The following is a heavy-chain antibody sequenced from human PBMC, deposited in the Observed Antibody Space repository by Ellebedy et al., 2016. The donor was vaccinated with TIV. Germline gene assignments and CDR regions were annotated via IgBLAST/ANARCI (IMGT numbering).Heavy chain of an antibody. Sequence: GESLKISCAASELTVSGNYMSWVRQAPGKGLEWVSVIFIDGTTYYADSVKGRFTISRDNSKNTLYIHMNSLRAEDTAVYYCVRETFNDVDLKLWGVLDMWGQGTMVTVSS. CDR3: VRETFNDVDLKLWGVLDM. J-gene: IGHJ3*02. CDR1: ELTVSGNY. V-gene: IGHV3-66*01. CDR2: IFIDGTT. D-gene: IGHD3-10*01.